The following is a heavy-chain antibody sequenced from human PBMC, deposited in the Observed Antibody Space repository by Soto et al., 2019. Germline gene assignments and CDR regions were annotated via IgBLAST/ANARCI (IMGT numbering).Heavy chain of an antibody. Sequence: ASVKVSCKASGGTFSSYAISWARQAPGQGLEWMGGIIPIFGTANYAQKFQGRVTITADESTSTAYMELSSLRSEDTAVYYCASSPHVDTAVDYWGQRTLVTISS. D-gene: IGHD5-18*01. CDR3: ASSPHVDTAVDY. J-gene: IGHJ4*02. CDR1: GGTFSSYA. CDR2: IIPIFGTA. V-gene: IGHV1-69*13.